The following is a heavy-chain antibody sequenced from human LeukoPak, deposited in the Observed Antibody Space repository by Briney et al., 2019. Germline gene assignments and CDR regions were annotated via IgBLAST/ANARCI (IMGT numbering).Heavy chain of an antibody. CDR2: INPNSGGT. V-gene: IGHV1-2*02. Sequence: GSSVKVSCKASGGTFSSYAISWVRQAPGQGLEWMGWINPNSGGTNYAQKFQGRVTMTRDTSISTAYMELSRLRSDDTAVYYCAREFEWLRNWFDPWGQGTLVTVSS. CDR1: GGTFSSYA. D-gene: IGHD5-12*01. CDR3: AREFEWLRNWFDP. J-gene: IGHJ5*02.